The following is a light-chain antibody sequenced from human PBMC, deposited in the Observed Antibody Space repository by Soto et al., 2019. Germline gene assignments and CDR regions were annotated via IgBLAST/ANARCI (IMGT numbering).Light chain of an antibody. V-gene: IGKV3-15*01. J-gene: IGKJ4*01. CDR3: QQCRNWPLT. CDR1: QNVYNN. Sequence: GEGATLSCKASQNVYNNLAWYQQRPGQPPRLLIYDASTRATGISARFSGSGYGTEFTLTISSLQSEDFAVYFCQQCRNWPLTFGGGTKVDIK. CDR2: DAS.